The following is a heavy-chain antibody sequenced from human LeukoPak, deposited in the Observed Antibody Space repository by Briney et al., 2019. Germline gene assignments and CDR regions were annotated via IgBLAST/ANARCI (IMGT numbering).Heavy chain of an antibody. CDR3: AKPELLWFGEFNYDY. J-gene: IGHJ4*02. V-gene: IGHV3-30*02. CDR2: IRYDGSNK. CDR1: GFTFSSHG. Sequence: GGSLRLSCAASGFTFSSHGMHWVRQAPGKGLEWVAFIRYDGSNKYYADSVKGRFTISRDNSKNTLYLQMNSLRAEDTAVYYCAKPELLWFGEFNYDYWGQGTLVTVSS. D-gene: IGHD3-10*01.